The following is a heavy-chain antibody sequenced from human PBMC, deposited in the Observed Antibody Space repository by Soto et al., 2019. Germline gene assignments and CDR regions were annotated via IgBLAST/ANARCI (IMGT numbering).Heavy chain of an antibody. CDR1: GFTFGNYW. J-gene: IGHJ3*02. Sequence: EVQLVESGGGLVQPGGSLRLSCAASGFTFGNYWMTWVRQAPGKGLEWVANIKGDGSAKSYLDSVRGRFTVSRDNAQNSLFLQMDILRAEATALYYSARDVSPGSSGYYLEAFDIWGQGTMVTVS. CDR3: ARDVSPGSSGYYLEAFDI. V-gene: IGHV3-7*05. D-gene: IGHD6-25*01. CDR2: IKGDGSAK.